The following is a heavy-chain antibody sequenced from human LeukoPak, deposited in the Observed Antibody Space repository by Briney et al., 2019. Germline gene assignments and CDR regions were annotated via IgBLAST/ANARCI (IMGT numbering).Heavy chain of an antibody. CDR1: GFTFSHYG. D-gene: IGHD3-10*01. CDR2: IWYDGTDK. V-gene: IGHV3-33*06. Sequence: QPGRSLGLSCAASGFTFSHYGMHWVRQAPGEGLEWVAVIWYDGTDKYYANSVKGRFTISRDNSKNTLFLQMNSLRAEDTAVYYCAKDNRRFATAIRGVFEDWGQGTLVTVSS. CDR3: AKDNRRFATAIRGVFED. J-gene: IGHJ4*02.